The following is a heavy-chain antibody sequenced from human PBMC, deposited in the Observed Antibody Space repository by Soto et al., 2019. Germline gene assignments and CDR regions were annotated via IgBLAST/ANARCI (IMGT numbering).Heavy chain of an antibody. Sequence: AASVKVSCKASRITFSNSAVQWVRQARGQRLEWIGWIVVGTGNTNYAQKFQERVTITRDMSRSTVYLELSGLRSEDTAVYYCAADPLFVPYYYYAMDAWGQGTTVTVSS. D-gene: IGHD2-21*01. CDR3: AADPLFVPYYYYAMDA. CDR2: IVVGTGNT. J-gene: IGHJ6*02. CDR1: RITFSNSA. V-gene: IGHV1-58*01.